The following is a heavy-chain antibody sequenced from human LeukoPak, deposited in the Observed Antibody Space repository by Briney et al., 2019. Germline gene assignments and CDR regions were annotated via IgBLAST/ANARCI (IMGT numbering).Heavy chain of an antibody. CDR3: ARVAVGGTRAFDI. D-gene: IGHD6-19*01. CDR2: ISWNSGSI. CDR1: GFTFDDYA. V-gene: IGHV3-9*01. J-gene: IGHJ3*02. Sequence: GGSLRLSCAASGFTFDDYAMHWVRQAPGKGLEWVSGISWNSGSIGYADSVKGRFTISRDNAKNSLYLQMNSLRAEDTAVYYCARVAVGGTRAFDIWGQGTTVTVSS.